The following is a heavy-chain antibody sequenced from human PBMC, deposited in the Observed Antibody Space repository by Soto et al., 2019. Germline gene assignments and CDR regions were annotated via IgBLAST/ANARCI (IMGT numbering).Heavy chain of an antibody. D-gene: IGHD3-3*01. J-gene: IGHJ4*02. CDR3: AKDSYYDFWSGYQN. V-gene: IGHV3-23*01. CDR2: ISGSGGST. CDR1: GFTFSSYA. Sequence: LRLSYAASGFTFSSYAMSWVRQAPGKGLEWVSAISGSGGSTYYADSVKGRFTISRDNSKNTLYLQMNSLRAEDTAVYYCAKDSYYDFWSGYQNWGQGTLVTVSS.